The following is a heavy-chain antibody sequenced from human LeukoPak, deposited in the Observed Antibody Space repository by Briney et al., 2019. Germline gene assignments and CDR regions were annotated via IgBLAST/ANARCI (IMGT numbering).Heavy chain of an antibody. J-gene: IGHJ4*02. Sequence: GGSLRLSCTASGFTFGDYAMSWVRQAPGKGLEWVGFIRSKAYGGTTEYAASVKGRFTISRDDSKSIAYLQMNSLKTEDTAVYYCTRVTRWLQVDYWGQGTLVTVSS. D-gene: IGHD5-24*01. CDR3: TRVTRWLQVDY. CDR2: IRSKAYGGTT. V-gene: IGHV3-49*04. CDR1: GFTFGDYA.